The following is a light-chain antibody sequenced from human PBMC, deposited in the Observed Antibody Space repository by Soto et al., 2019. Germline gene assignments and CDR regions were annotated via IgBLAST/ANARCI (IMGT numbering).Light chain of an antibody. CDR3: QQYGISPDT. V-gene: IGKV3-20*01. J-gene: IGKJ1*01. Sequence: EIVLTQSPGTLSLSPGERATLSCRASQSVSSSYLAWYQQKPGQAPRLLIYGAFSRATGIPDRFSGSGSGTDFTLTISRLEPEDCAVYYCQQYGISPDTFGQGTKVEIK. CDR1: QSVSSSY. CDR2: GAF.